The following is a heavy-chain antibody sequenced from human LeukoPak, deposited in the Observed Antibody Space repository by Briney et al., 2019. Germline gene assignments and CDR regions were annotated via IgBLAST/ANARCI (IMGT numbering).Heavy chain of an antibody. CDR2: IKQDGSEK. CDR1: GFTFSSYW. J-gene: IGHJ4*02. D-gene: IGHD2/OR15-2a*01. CDR3: ARTSIRVGTTDEDY. V-gene: IGHV3-7*01. Sequence: GGSLRLSCAASGFTFSSYWMSWVRQAPGKGLEWVANIKQDGSEKYYVDSVKGRFTISRDNAKNSLYLQMNSLRAEDTAVYYCARTSIRVGTTDEDYWGQGTLVTVSS.